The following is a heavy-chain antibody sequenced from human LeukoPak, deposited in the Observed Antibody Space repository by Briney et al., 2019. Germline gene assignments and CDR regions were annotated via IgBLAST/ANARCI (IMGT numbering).Heavy chain of an antibody. CDR2: MNPNSGNT. CDR1: GYTFTSYD. Sequence: ASVEVSCKASGYTFTSYDINWVRQATGQGLEWMGWMNPNSGNTGYAQKFQGRVTITRNTSISTAYMELSSLRSEDTAVYYCARGKAPPSCGGDCFTFDYWGQGTLVTVSS. V-gene: IGHV1-8*03. D-gene: IGHD2-21*01. CDR3: ARGKAPPSCGGDCFTFDY. J-gene: IGHJ4*02.